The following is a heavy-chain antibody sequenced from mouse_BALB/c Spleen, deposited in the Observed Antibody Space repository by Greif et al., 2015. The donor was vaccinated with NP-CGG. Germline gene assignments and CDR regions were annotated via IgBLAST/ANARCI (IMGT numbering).Heavy chain of an antibody. J-gene: IGHJ4*01. V-gene: IGHV1-7*01. CDR3: ARFPAIYYYGSSPYYYAMDY. D-gene: IGHD1-1*01. CDR2: INPSTGYT. CDR1: GYTFTSYW. Sequence: VKLVESGAELAKPGASVKMSCKASGYTFTSYWMHWVKQRPGQGLEWIGYINPSTGYTEYNQKFKDKATLTADKSSSTAYMQRSSLTSEDSAVYYCARFPAIYYYGSSPYYYAMDYWGQGTSVTVSS.